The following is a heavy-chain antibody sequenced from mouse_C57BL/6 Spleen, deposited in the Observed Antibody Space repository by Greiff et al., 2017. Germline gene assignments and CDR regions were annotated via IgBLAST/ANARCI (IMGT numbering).Heavy chain of an antibody. CDR2: RDPSDSYT. V-gene: IGHV1-69*01. J-gene: IGHJ2*01. Sequence: VQLQQPGAALVMPGASVKLSCKASVYTFTCYWLHWVKQRPGQGLEWIGERDPSDSYTHYNQKFEGKSTLSVDKSSSTAYVQLSSLTSEGSAVYYCAGGGYGSSYEYWGPGATLSVFS. D-gene: IGHD1-1*01. CDR1: VYTFTCYW. CDR3: AGGGYGSSYEY.